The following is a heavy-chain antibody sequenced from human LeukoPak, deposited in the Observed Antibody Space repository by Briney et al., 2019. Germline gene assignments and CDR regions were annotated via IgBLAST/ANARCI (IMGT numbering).Heavy chain of an antibody. D-gene: IGHD2-15*01. Sequence: GGSLRLSCAASGFTFSSYAMSWVRQAPGKGLEWVSGTSGRGGSTYYAGSVKGRFTISRDNSKNTLYLQMNSLRVEDTAVYYCAKNGGSQCYSHLDSWGQGTLVTVSS. CDR3: AKNGGSQCYSHLDS. CDR2: TSGRGGST. V-gene: IGHV3-23*01. J-gene: IGHJ4*02. CDR1: GFTFSSYA.